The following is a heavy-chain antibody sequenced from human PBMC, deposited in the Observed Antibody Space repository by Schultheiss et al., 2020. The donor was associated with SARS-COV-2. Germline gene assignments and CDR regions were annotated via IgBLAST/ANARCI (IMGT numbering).Heavy chain of an antibody. CDR2: ISYDGSNK. V-gene: IGHV3-30*03. CDR1: GFTFSSYG. CDR3: ARDLTIFVSGELDY. J-gene: IGHJ4*02. D-gene: IGHD3-3*01. Sequence: GGSLRLSCAASGFTFSSYGMHWVRQAPGKGLEWVAVISYDGSNKYYADSVKGRFTISRDNSKNTLYLQMNSLRAEDTAVYYCARDLTIFVSGELDYWGQGTLVTVSS.